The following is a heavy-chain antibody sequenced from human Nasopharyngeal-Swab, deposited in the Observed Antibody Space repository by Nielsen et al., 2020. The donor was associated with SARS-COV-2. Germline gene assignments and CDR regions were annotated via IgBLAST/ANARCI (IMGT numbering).Heavy chain of an antibody. J-gene: IGHJ4*02. Sequence: GGSLRLSCAASGFTFSSYEMNWVRQAPGKGLEWVSYISSSGSTIYYADSVKGRFTISRDNAKNSLYLQMNSLRAEDTAVYYCARGGLDSSSWYGYYFDYWGQGTLVTVSS. D-gene: IGHD6-13*01. CDR3: ARGGLDSSSWYGYYFDY. CDR1: GFTFSSYE. CDR2: ISSSGSTI. V-gene: IGHV3-48*03.